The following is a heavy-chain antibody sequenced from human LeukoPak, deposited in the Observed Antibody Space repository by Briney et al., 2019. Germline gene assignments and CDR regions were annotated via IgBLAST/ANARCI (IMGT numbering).Heavy chain of an antibody. CDR1: GYSFTSHW. CDR2: IYPGDSDT. V-gene: IGHV5-51*01. CDR3: ARPITGYGSGTYYPRYFDY. Sequence: GESLKISCKSSGYSFTSHWIGWVRQVPGKGLEWMGIIYPGDSDTRYSPSFQAQVPISADKSISTAYLQWSSLKASDTAMYYCARPITGYGSGTYYPRYFDYWGQGTLVTVSS. J-gene: IGHJ4*02. D-gene: IGHD3-10*01.